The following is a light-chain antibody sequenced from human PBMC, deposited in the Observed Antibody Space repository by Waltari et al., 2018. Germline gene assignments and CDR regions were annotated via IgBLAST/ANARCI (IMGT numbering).Light chain of an antibody. Sequence: DIVMTQSPDSLAVSLGERATINCESSQSVLYSSNNQNYLAWFQQKPGQPPHLLIYWASTRESGVPDRFSGSGSGTDFTLTISSLQAEDVAVYYCQQYYSTPYTFGQGTKLEIK. V-gene: IGKV4-1*01. CDR1: QSVLYSSNNQNY. CDR2: WAS. J-gene: IGKJ2*01. CDR3: QQYYSTPYT.